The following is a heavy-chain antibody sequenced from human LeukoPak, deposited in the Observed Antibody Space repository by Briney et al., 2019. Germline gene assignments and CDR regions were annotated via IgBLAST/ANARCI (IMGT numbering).Heavy chain of an antibody. D-gene: IGHD1-14*01. Sequence: ASETLSLTCTVSGGSISSDSYYWAWIRQPPGKGLEWIASIYYSGSTYYNPSLKSRVTISVDTSRNQFSLKLSSVTAADTAVYYCARGPIATGYYYGMDVWGRGTTVTVSS. CDR2: IYYSGST. CDR3: ARGPIATGYYYGMDV. V-gene: IGHV4-39*07. CDR1: GGSISSDSYY. J-gene: IGHJ6*02.